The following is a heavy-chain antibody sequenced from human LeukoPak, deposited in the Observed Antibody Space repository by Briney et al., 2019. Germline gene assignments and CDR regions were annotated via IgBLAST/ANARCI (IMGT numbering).Heavy chain of an antibody. Sequence: ASVKVSCKASGGTSSSYAISWVRQAPGQGLEWMGRIIPILGIANYAQKFQGRVTITADKSTSTAYMELSSLRSEDTAVYYCARDYDSSGYYYGGDYWGQGTLVTVSS. CDR3: ARDYDSSGYYYGGDY. CDR1: GGTSSSYA. J-gene: IGHJ4*02. V-gene: IGHV1-69*04. D-gene: IGHD3-22*01. CDR2: IIPILGIA.